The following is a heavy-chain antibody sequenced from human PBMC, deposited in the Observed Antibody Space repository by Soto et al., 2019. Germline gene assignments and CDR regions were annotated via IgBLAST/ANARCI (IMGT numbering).Heavy chain of an antibody. V-gene: IGHV1-46*01. Sequence: ASVKVSWTASGYTFTSYYMHWVRQAPGQGLEWMGIINPSGGSTSYAQKFQGRVTMTRDTSTSTVYMELSSLRSEDTAVYYCARFSGPYDSSGYPPGFDYWGQGTLVTVSS. J-gene: IGHJ4*02. CDR1: GYTFTSYY. CDR2: INPSGGST. CDR3: ARFSGPYDSSGYPPGFDY. D-gene: IGHD3-22*01.